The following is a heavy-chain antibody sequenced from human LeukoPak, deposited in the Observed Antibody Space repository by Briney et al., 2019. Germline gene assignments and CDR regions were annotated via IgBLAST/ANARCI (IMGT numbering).Heavy chain of an antibody. CDR1: GFTFDDYT. CDR2: ISWDGGST. CDR3: AKDSLSNWGYFDY. V-gene: IGHV3-43*01. D-gene: IGHD7-27*01. Sequence: GGSLRLSCAASGFTFDDYTMHWVRQAPGKGLEWVSLISWDGGSTYYADSVKGRFTISRDNSKNSLYLQMNSLRTEDTALYYCAKDSLSNWGYFDYWGQGTLVTVSS. J-gene: IGHJ4*02.